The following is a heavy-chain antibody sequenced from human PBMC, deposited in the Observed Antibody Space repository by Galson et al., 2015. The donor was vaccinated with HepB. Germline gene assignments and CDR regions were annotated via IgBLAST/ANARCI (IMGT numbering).Heavy chain of an antibody. CDR1: GFTFSSYS. CDR2: ISSSSSYI. V-gene: IGHV3-21*01. D-gene: IGHD6-19*01. J-gene: IGHJ6*03. Sequence: SLRLSCAASGFTFSSYSMNWVRQAPGKGLEWVSSISSSSSYIYYADSVKGRFTISRDNAKNSLYLQMNSLRAEDTAVYYCARGDSVSVAAVREYYYYYYMDVWGKGTTAAVSS. CDR3: ARGDSVSVAAVREYYYYYYMDV.